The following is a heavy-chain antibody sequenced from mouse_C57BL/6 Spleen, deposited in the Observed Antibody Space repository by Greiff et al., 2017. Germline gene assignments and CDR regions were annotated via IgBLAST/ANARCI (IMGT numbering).Heavy chain of an antibody. D-gene: IGHD2-10*01. J-gene: IGHJ1*03. Sequence: EVQLQESGPGMVKPSQSLSLTCTVTGYSITSGYDWHWIRHFPGNKLEWMGYISYSGSTNYNPSLKSRISITHDTSKNHFFLKLKSVTTEDTATYYCARVAYPYWYFDGWGTGTTVTVSS. CDR2: ISYSGST. V-gene: IGHV3-1*01. CDR1: GYSITSGYD. CDR3: ARVAYPYWYFDG.